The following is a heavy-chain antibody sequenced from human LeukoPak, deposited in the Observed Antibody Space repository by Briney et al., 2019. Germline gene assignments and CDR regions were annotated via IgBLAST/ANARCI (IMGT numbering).Heavy chain of an antibody. CDR2: ISYDGSNK. D-gene: IGHD2-2*01. CDR1: GFTFSSYG. V-gene: IGHV3-30*18. Sequence: GGSLRPSCAASGFTFSSYGMHWVRQAPGKGLEWVAVISYDGSNKYYADSVKGRFTISRDNSKNTLYLQMNSLRAEDTAVYYCAKDRRYCSSTSCYFPSDYYYGMDVWGKGTTVTVSP. CDR3: AKDRRYCSSTSCYFPSDYYYGMDV. J-gene: IGHJ6*04.